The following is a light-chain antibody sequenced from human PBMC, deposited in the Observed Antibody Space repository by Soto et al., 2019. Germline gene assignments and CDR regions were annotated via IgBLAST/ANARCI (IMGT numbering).Light chain of an antibody. CDR2: LNSDGSH. J-gene: IGLJ3*02. CDR3: QTWGTGIWV. CDR1: SGHSSYA. Sequence: QSVLTQSPSASASLGASVKLTCTLSSGHSSYAIAWHQQQPEKGPRYLMKLNSDGSHSKGDGIPDRFSGSSSGAERYLTISSLQSEDAADYYCQTWGTGIWVFGGGTTLTVL. V-gene: IGLV4-69*01.